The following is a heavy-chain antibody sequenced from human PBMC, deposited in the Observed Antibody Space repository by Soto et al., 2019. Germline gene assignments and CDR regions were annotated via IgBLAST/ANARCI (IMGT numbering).Heavy chain of an antibody. Sequence: SVKVSCKASGYTFTNYGFSWVRQAPGQGLEWMGGIIPIFGTANYAQKFQGRVTITRDTSASTAYMELSSLRSEDTAVYYCARDRQEGSSWDYHWFDSGGLGTLVT. V-gene: IGHV1-69*05. CDR1: GYTFTNYG. D-gene: IGHD6-13*01. J-gene: IGHJ5*02. CDR2: IIPIFGTA. CDR3: ARDRQEGSSWDYHWFDS.